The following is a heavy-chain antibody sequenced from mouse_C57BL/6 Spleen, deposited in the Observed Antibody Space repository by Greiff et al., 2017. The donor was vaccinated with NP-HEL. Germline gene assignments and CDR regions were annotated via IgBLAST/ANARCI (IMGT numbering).Heavy chain of an antibody. CDR2: IYPSDSET. D-gene: IGHD2-5*01. CDR3: ARDSNYYYAMDY. V-gene: IGHV1-61*01. J-gene: IGHJ4*01. CDR1: GYTFTSYW. Sequence: QVQLQQSGAELVRPGSSVKLSCKASGYTFTSYWMDWVKQRPGQGLEWIGNIYPSDSETHYNQKFKDKATLTVDKSSSTAYMQLSSLTSEDSAVYYCARDSNYYYAMDYWGQGTSVTVSS.